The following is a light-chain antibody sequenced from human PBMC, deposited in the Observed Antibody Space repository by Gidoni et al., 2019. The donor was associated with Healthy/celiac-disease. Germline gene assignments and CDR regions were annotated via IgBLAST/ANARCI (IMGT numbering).Light chain of an antibody. Sequence: IQMPQSPTSLSASVGDRVTITSRASQIISSYLNWYQQKPGKAPKLLIYAASSLQSGVPSRFSGSGSGTDFTLTISRLQPEDFATYYCQQSYSTPRFTFGQGTKVDIK. CDR2: AAS. J-gene: IGKJ3*01. CDR3: QQSYSTPRFT. CDR1: QIISSY. V-gene: IGKV1-39*01.